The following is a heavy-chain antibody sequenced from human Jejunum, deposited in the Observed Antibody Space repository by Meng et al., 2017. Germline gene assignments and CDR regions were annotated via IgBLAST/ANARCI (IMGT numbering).Heavy chain of an antibody. CDR3: ARSRVKEVPGY. Sequence: GGSLRLSCAASGFSFSSYQMNWVRQAPGKGLEWLSYISENGETIYYADSMKGRLTVSRDNTKNTLYLQLNSLRVEDMGVYYCARSRVKEVPGYWGRGTLVTVSS. CDR2: ISENGETI. CDR1: GFSFSSYQ. D-gene: IGHD2-8*02. V-gene: IGHV3-48*03. J-gene: IGHJ4*02.